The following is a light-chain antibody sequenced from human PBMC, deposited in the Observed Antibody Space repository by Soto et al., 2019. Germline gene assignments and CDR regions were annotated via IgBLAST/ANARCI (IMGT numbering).Light chain of an antibody. J-gene: IGLJ2*01. CDR2: GNS. Sequence: QFVLTQPPSVSGAPGQRVTISCTGSSSNIGAHYDVHWYQQLPGTAPKLLIYGNSNRPSGVPDRFSGSKSGTSASLAITGLQAEDEADYYCQSYDSSLSGPVVFGGGTKLTVL. CDR3: QSYDSSLSGPVV. V-gene: IGLV1-40*01. CDR1: SSNIGAHYD.